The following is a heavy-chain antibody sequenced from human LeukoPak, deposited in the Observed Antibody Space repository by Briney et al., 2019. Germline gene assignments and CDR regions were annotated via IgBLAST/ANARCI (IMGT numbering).Heavy chain of an antibody. D-gene: IGHD2-8*01. V-gene: IGHV3-66*02. CDR3: AKEGGDCSNAACPLGY. J-gene: IGHJ4*02. CDR1: GFTVSSNY. CDR2: IYNDDNGGST. Sequence: GGSLRLSCAASGFTVSSNYMGWVGQAPGKGLGWVSVIYNDDNGGSTYYADSVKGRFTISRDNSKNTLYLQMNSLRAEDTAVYYCAKEGGDCSNAACPLGYWGQGTLVTVSS.